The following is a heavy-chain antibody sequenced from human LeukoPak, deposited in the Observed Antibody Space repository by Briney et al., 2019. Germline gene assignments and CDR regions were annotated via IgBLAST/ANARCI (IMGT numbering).Heavy chain of an antibody. Sequence: PSDTLSLTCADYVGSFSGCSWSWIRQPPGKGLEWLGEINHSGSTNYNPSIKSRVTISVDTSKNQFSLKLSSVTAADTAVYYCARGTGRHSYGSRFDYWGQGTLVTVSS. CDR2: INHSGST. CDR3: ARGTGRHSYGSRFDY. V-gene: IGHV4-34*01. J-gene: IGHJ4*02. D-gene: IGHD5-18*01. CDR1: VGSFSGCS.